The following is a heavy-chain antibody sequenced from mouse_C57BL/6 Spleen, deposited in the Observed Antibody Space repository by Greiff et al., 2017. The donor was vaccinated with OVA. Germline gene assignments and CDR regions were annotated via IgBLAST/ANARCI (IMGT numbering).Heavy chain of an antibody. J-gene: IGHJ1*03. Sequence: DVHLVESGGGLVQPGGSLSLSCAASGFTFTDYYMSWVRQPPGKALEWLGFIRNKANGYTTEYSASVKGRFTISRDNSQSILYLQMNALRAEDSATYYCARSELTGYFDVWGTGTTVTVSS. D-gene: IGHD4-1*01. V-gene: IGHV7-3*01. CDR3: ARSELTGYFDV. CDR1: GFTFTDYY. CDR2: IRNKANGYTT.